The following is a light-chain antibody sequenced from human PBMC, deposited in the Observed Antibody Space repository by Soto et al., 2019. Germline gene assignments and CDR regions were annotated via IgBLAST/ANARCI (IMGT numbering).Light chain of an antibody. J-gene: IGLJ1*01. Sequence: QSVLTQPPPVSGAPGDRVSISCTGSTSNIGAPYDVHWYQHLPGTAPKLLIYGDNNRPSGVPDRFSGSKSGTSASLAITRLQAEDEADYYCQSYDISLHNYVFGTGSKVTVL. CDR2: GDN. CDR1: TSNIGAPYD. V-gene: IGLV1-40*01. CDR3: QSYDISLHNYV.